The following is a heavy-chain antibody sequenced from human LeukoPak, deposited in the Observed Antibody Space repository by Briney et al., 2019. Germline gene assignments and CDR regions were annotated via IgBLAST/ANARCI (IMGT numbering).Heavy chain of an antibody. J-gene: IGHJ4*02. CDR2: INHSGGT. D-gene: IGHD2-15*01. CDR3: ARGRLGYCSGGSCPLGYFDY. Sequence: PSETLSLTCAVYGGSLSGYYWSWIRQSPGKGLEWIGEINHSGGTNYNASLKSRVTISVDTSKKQFSLKLNSVTAADTAVYYCARGRLGYCSGGSCPLGYFDYWGQGTLVTVSS. CDR1: GGSLSGYY. V-gene: IGHV4-34*01.